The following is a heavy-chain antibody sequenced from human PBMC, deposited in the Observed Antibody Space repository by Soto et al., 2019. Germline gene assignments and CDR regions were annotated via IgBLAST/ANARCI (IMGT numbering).Heavy chain of an antibody. CDR1: GGSFSGYY. V-gene: IGHV4-34*01. D-gene: IGHD6-13*01. CDR2: INHSGST. Sequence: SETLSLTCAVYGGSFSGYYWSWIRQPPGKGLEWIGEINHSGSTNYNPSLKSRVTISVDTSKNQFSLKLSSVTAADTAVYYCARGPRRAAAGIMFDYWGQGTLVTVSS. J-gene: IGHJ4*02. CDR3: ARGPRRAAAGIMFDY.